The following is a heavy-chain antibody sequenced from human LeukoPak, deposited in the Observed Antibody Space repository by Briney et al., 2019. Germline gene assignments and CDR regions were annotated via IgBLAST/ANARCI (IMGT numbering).Heavy chain of an antibody. V-gene: IGHV5-51*01. J-gene: IGHJ5*02. D-gene: IGHD1-1*01. Sequence: GESLKISCKGSGYSFTIYWIGGMPQMPGKGLEWMGIIYPVDSDTRYSPSFKGQVTISAEKSISTAYLQWSSLKASDTAMYYCARQSLDATTSWFDPWGQGNLVTVSS. CDR2: IYPVDSDT. CDR3: ARQSLDATTSWFDP. CDR1: GYSFTIYW.